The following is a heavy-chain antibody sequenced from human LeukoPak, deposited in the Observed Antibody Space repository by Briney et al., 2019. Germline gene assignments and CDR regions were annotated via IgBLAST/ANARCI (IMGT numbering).Heavy chain of an antibody. Sequence: GGSLRLSCEASGFGVSSNYINWVRQAPGKGLEWVSVIYRGEKTYYADSVKGRFNIPRDSSKNTVFLQMNSLRAEDTAIYYCARSDGGVLYCGEDCYLDLWGQGTLVTVSS. CDR2: IYRGEKT. CDR1: GFGVSSNY. CDR3: ARSDGGVLYCGEDCYLDL. D-gene: IGHD2-21*02. V-gene: IGHV3-66*01. J-gene: IGHJ4*02.